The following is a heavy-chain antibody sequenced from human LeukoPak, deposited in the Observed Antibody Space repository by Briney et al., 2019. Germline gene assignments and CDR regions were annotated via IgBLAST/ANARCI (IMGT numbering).Heavy chain of an antibody. CDR2: INHSGST. J-gene: IGHJ4*02. D-gene: IGHD5-24*01. Sequence: SETLSLTCAVYGGSFSGYYWSWIRQPPGKGLEWIGEINHSGSTNYNPSLKSRVTISVDTSKNQFSLKLSSVTAADTAVYYCAVRPRATPSFDYWGQGTLVTVSS. V-gene: IGHV4-34*01. CDR1: GGSFSGYY. CDR3: AVRPRATPSFDY.